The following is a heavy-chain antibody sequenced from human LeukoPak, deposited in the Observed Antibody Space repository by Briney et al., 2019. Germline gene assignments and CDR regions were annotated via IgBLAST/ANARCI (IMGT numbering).Heavy chain of an antibody. CDR3: GKEGGLYDSGGYFDY. D-gene: IGHD3-3*01. CDR1: GFTFSSYA. V-gene: IGHV3-23*01. J-gene: IGHJ4*03. Sequence: GGSLRLSCAASGFTFSSYAMSWVRQAPGKGLEWVSAISGSGGSTYYADSVKGRFTISRDTSKNTVYLQMNSLRAEDTAIYYCGKEGGLYDSGGYFDYWGQGTLVTVSS. CDR2: ISGSGGST.